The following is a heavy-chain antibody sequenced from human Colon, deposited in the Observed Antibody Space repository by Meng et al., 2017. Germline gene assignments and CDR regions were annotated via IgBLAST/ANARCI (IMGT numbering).Heavy chain of an antibody. V-gene: IGHV3-23*01. CDR1: GFTGFTFSNYA. CDR3: ASAMSGHEY. J-gene: IGHJ4*02. CDR2: ISDSGDNT. D-gene: IGHD3-10*01. Sequence: GESLKISCAASGFTGFTFSNYAMSWVRQAPGKGLDWVSVISDSGDNTNYADSVKGRFTISRDNSKSTLYLQMNSLRVEDTAVYYCASAMSGHEYWGQGTLVTVSS.